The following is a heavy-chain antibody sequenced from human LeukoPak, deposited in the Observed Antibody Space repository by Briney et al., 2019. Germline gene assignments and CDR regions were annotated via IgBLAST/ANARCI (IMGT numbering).Heavy chain of an antibody. J-gene: IGHJ6*03. V-gene: IGHV3-7*01. D-gene: IGHD3-22*01. CDR1: GFTFSSYW. CDR3: ARVGNSGYSLFHYYYYMDV. CDR2: IKQDGSEK. Sequence: PGGSLRLSCAASGFTFSSYWMSWVRQAPGKGLEWVAHIKQDGSEKYYVDSVKGRFTISRDNAKNSLYLQMNSLRAEDTAVYYCARVGNSGYSLFHYYYYMDVWGKGTTVTVSS.